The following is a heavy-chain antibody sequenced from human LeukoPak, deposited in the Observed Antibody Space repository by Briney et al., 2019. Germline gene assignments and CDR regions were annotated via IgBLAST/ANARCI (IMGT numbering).Heavy chain of an antibody. CDR1: GGSISSSSYY. Sequence: PSETLSLTCTVSGGSISSSSYYWGWIRQPPGKGLEWIGSIYYSGSTYYNPSLKSRVTISVDTSKNQFSLKLSSVTAADTAVYCCARHRDYYFDYWGPGTLVTVSS. D-gene: IGHD3/OR15-3a*01. J-gene: IGHJ4*02. CDR2: IYYSGST. V-gene: IGHV4-39*01. CDR3: ARHRDYYFDY.